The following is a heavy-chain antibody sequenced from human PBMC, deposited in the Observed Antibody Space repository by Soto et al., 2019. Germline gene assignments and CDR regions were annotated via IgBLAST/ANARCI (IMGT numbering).Heavy chain of an antibody. CDR3: ARIYAGWYFDL. J-gene: IGHJ2*01. V-gene: IGHV2-26*01. D-gene: IGHD3-16*01. Sequence: QVTLKESGPVLVKPTETLTLTCTVSGFSLSNARMGVSWIRQPPGKALEGLAHIFSNHEKAYSPSLKSRLTISKDTSKSQVVLTMPNMGPVDPATYYCARIYAGWYFDLWGRGTLVTVSS. CDR2: IFSNHEK. CDR1: GFSLSNARMG.